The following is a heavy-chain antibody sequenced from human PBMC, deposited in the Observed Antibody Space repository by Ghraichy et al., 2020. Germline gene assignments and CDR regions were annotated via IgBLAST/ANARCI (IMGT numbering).Heavy chain of an antibody. J-gene: IGHJ6*02. D-gene: IGHD4-23*01. V-gene: IGHV3-48*02. CDR3: AREDSQTTVGYGGEFDYYYGMDV. CDR2: ISSSSSTI. CDR1: GFTFSSDN. Sequence: GGSLRLSCAASGFTFSSDNMNWVRQAPGKWLEWVSYISSSSSTIYYADSVKGRFTVSRDNAKNSLYLQMNSLRDEDTAVYYCAREDSQTTVGYGGEFDYYYGMDVWGQGTTVIVSS.